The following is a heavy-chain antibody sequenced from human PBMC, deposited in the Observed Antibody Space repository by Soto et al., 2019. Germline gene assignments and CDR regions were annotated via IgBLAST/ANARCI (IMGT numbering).Heavy chain of an antibody. D-gene: IGHD5-12*01. J-gene: IGHJ4*02. CDR1: GGSISSYY. V-gene: IGHV4-59*08. CDR3: ERLSDSGYDSFDY. CDR2: IYYSGST. Sequence: SETLSLTCTVSGGSISSYYWSWIRQPPGKGLEWIGYIYYSGSTNYNPSLKSRVTISVDTSKNQFSLKLSSVTAADTAVYYCERLSDSGYDSFDYWGQGTLVTVSS.